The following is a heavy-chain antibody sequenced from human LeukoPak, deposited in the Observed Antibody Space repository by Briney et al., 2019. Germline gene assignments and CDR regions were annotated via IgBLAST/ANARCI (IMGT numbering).Heavy chain of an antibody. CDR1: GYTFTSYG. CDR3: ARDRGYSSSSGPIDY. D-gene: IGHD6-6*01. CDR2: ISAYNGNT. J-gene: IGHJ4*02. Sequence: VASVKVSCKASGYTFTSYGISWVRQAPGQGLEWMGWISAYNGNTNYAQKLQGRVTMTTDTSTSTAHMELRSLRSDDTAVYYCARDRGYSSSSGPIDYWGQGTLVTVSS. V-gene: IGHV1-18*01.